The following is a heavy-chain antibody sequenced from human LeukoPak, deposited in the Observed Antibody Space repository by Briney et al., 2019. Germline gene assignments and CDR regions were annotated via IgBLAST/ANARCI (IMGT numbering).Heavy chain of an antibody. CDR1: GGSFSGYY. CDR2: INHSGST. Sequence: SETLSLTCAVYGGSFSGYYWSWIRQPPGKGLEWIGEINHSGSTNYNPSLKSRVTISVDTSKNQFSLKLSSVTAADTAVYYCARGRIVATHFDYWGQGTLVTVSP. V-gene: IGHV4-34*01. D-gene: IGHD5-12*01. J-gene: IGHJ4*02. CDR3: ARGRIVATHFDY.